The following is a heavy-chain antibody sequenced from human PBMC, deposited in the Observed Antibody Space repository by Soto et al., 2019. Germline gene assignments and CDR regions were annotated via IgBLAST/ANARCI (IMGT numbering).Heavy chain of an antibody. D-gene: IGHD2-2*01. J-gene: IGHJ6*03. Sequence: ASVKVSCKASGYTFTGYYMHWVRQAPGQGLEWMGWINPNSGGTNYAQKFQGWVTMTRDTSISTAYMELSRLRSDDTAVYYCARGRQSYCSSTSCSYAPYYYYYMDVWGKGTTVTVSS. V-gene: IGHV1-2*04. CDR3: ARGRQSYCSSTSCSYAPYYYYYMDV. CDR1: GYTFTGYY. CDR2: INPNSGGT.